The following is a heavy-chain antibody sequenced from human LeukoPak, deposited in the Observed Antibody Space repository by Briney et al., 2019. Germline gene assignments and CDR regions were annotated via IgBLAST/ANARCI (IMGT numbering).Heavy chain of an antibody. V-gene: IGHV3-53*01. CDR1: GFTVSSNY. D-gene: IGHD4-11*01. CDR2: IYSGGST. Sequence: PGGSLRLSCAASGFTVSSNYMSWVRQAPGKGLEWVSAIYSGGSTYYADSVKGRFTISRDNSKSTLYIQMNSLRAEDTAVYYCASLGGGSTVTTYLNYWGQGTLVTVSS. J-gene: IGHJ4*02. CDR3: ASLGGGSTVTTYLNY.